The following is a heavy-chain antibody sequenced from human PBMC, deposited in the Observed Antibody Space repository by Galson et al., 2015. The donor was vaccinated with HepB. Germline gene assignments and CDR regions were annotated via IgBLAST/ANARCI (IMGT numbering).Heavy chain of an antibody. V-gene: IGHV3-48*02. CDR1: GFTFSSHS. J-gene: IGHJ6*02. D-gene: IGHD3-3*01. Sequence: SLRLSCAASGFTFSSHSMHWARQAPGKGLEWVSYISSSSSTIYYADSVKGRFTISRDNAKNSLYLQMNSLRDEDTAVYYCAREGTIFGVVIGMDVWGQGTTVTVSS. CDR3: AREGTIFGVVIGMDV. CDR2: ISSSSSTI.